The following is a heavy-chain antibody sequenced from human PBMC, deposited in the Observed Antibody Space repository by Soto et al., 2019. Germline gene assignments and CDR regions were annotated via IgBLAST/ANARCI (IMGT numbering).Heavy chain of an antibody. Sequence: GGSLRLSCAASGFTFNTYWMTWVREAPGKGLEWVANIKQDGSDKYYADSVKGRFTISRDDSKNTLYLQMNSLRAEDTAVYYCAKDSVPLGYCSSTSCDEDGYYYMDVWGKGTTVTVSS. CDR1: GFTFNTYW. CDR3: AKDSVPLGYCSSTSCDEDGYYYMDV. V-gene: IGHV3-7*01. CDR2: IKQDGSDK. J-gene: IGHJ6*03. D-gene: IGHD2-2*01.